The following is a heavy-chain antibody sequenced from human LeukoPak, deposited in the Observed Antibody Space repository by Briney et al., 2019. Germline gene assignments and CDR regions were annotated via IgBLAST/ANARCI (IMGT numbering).Heavy chain of an antibody. CDR3: ARDLDYDSSGYLDAFDI. CDR1: GFTFSSYS. Sequence: GGSLRLSCAASGFTFSSYSMNWVRQAPGKGLEWVSSISSSSYIYYADSVKGRFTISRDNAKNSLYLQMNSLRAEDTAVYYCARDLDYDSSGYLDAFDIWGQGTMVTVSS. J-gene: IGHJ3*02. CDR2: ISSSSYI. D-gene: IGHD3-22*01. V-gene: IGHV3-21*01.